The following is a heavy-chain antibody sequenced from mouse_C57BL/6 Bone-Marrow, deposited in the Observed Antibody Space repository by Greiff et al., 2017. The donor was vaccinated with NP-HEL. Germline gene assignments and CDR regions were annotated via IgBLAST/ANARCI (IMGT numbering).Heavy chain of an antibody. CDR2: IRSKSSNEAT. CDR1: GFTFNTYA. J-gene: IGHJ2*01. Sequence: EVKLVESGGGLVQPTGSLKLSCAASGFTFNTYAMHWVRQAPGKGLEGGGCIRSKSSNEATYYADSVKDRFTISRDDSQSMLYLQMNNLKTEDTTMYYCVRDRGNYFDYWGQGTTLTVSS. V-gene: IGHV10-3*01. CDR3: VRDRGNYFDY.